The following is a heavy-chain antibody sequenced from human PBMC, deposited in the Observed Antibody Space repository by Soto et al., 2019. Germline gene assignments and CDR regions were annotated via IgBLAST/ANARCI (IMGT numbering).Heavy chain of an antibody. CDR3: ARGGGLTDTAHPVGWLDP. CDR1: GYTFTTYS. Sequence: HLVQSGAEMKKPGASVKLSCKASGYTFTTYSIHWLRQAPGQRPEWLGWINPANGNTKYSQTIQGRITITSDNSATTVSLEVTALRSEETAVYYCARGGGLTDTAHPVGWLDPWGQGNLVTVSA. J-gene: IGHJ5*02. CDR2: INPANGNT. V-gene: IGHV1-3*01. D-gene: IGHD5-18*01.